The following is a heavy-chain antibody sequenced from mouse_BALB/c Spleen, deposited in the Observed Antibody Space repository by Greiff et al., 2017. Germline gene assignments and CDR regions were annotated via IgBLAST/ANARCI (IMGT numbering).Heavy chain of an antibody. Sequence: EVQLQQSGAELVKPGASVKLSCTASGFNIKDTYMHWVKQRPEQGLEWIGRIDPANGDTKYDPKFQGKATLTADTSSNTAYLQLSSLTSEDTAVYYCARDYYGSSHAMDYWGQGTSVTVSS. CDR1: GFNIKDTY. J-gene: IGHJ4*01. CDR2: IDPANGDT. V-gene: IGHV14-3*02. D-gene: IGHD1-1*01. CDR3: ARDYYGSSHAMDY.